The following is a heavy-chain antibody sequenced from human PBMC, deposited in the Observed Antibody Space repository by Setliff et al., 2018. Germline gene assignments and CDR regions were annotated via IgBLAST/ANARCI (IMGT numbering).Heavy chain of an antibody. CDR2: INHSGST. J-gene: IGHJ3*02. D-gene: IGHD6-25*01. V-gene: IGHV4-34*01. Sequence: SETLSLTCAVYGGSFSGYYWSWIRQPPGKGLEWIGEINHSGSTNYNPSLKSRVTISVDTSKNQFSLKLSSVTAADAAVYYCARVSSVIDAFDIWGQGTVVTVSS. CDR3: ARVSSVIDAFDI. CDR1: GGSFSGYY.